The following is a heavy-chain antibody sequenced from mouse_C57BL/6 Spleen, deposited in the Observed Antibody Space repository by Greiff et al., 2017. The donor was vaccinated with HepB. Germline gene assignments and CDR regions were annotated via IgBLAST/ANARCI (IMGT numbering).Heavy chain of an antibody. J-gene: IGHJ4*01. D-gene: IGHD1-1*01. CDR2: IYPRSGNT. V-gene: IGHV1-81*01. CDR3: ARSPGGYYGSSYVDYAMDY. CDR1: GYTFTSYG. Sequence: VKLLESGAELARPGASVKLSCKASGYTFTSYGISWVKQRTGQGLEWIGEIYPRSGNTYYNEKFKGKATLTADKSSSTAYMELRSLTSEDSAVYFCARSPGGYYGSSYVDYAMDYWGQGTSVTVSS.